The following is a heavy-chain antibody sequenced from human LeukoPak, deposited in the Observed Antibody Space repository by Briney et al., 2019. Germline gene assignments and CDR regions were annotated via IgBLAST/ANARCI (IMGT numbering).Heavy chain of an antibody. Sequence: GGSLRLSYAASGFTFDDYAMHWVRQSPGKGLEWVSGISWNSDKIGYADSVKGRFTISRDNAKNSLYLQMNSLRPEDTALYYCAKGGIHRGYYFYYMDVWGKGTTVTISS. V-gene: IGHV3-9*01. J-gene: IGHJ6*03. CDR2: ISWNSDKI. D-gene: IGHD2/OR15-2a*01. CDR1: GFTFDDYA. CDR3: AKGGIHRGYYFYYMDV.